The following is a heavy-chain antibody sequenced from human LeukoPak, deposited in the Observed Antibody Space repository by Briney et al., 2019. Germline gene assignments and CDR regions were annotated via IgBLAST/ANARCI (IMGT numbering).Heavy chain of an antibody. CDR3: AKERYISGWGWFVS. D-gene: IGHD6-19*01. V-gene: IGHV3-30*02. J-gene: IGHJ5*01. CDR2: VRYDGTKI. Sequence: GGSLRLSCAASGFTFSSFGMHWVRQAPGQGLEWVAFVRYDGTKIYYADAVKGRFTISRDNSKSTMYLQMDSLRAEDTAVYYCAKERYISGWGWFVSWGQGTLVTVSS. CDR1: GFTFSSFG.